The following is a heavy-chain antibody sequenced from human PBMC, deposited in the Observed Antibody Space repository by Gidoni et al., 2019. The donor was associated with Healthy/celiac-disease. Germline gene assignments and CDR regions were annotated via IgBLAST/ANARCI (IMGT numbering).Heavy chain of an antibody. CDR2: ISSSSSYI. J-gene: IGHJ6*03. Sequence: EVQLVESGGGLVKPGGSLRLSCAASGFTFSSYSMNWVRQAPGKGLEWVSSISSSSSYIYYADSVKGRFTISRDNAKNSLYLQMNSLRAEDTAVYYCARVGTGIQLLYYYYMDVWGKGTTVTVSS. D-gene: IGHD5-18*01. CDR1: GFTFSSYS. CDR3: ARVGTGIQLLYYYYMDV. V-gene: IGHV3-21*01.